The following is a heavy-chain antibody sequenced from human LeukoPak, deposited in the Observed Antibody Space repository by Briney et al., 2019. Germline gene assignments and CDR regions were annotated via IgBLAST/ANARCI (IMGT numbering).Heavy chain of an antibody. J-gene: IGHJ4*02. D-gene: IGHD5-12*01. Sequence: SETLSLTCTVSGGSISSYYWGWIRQPPGKGLEWIGSIYYSGSTYYNPSLKSRVTISVDTSKNQFSLKLSSVTAADTAVYYCARDRSSGYDYWGQGTLVTVSS. CDR2: IYYSGST. CDR3: ARDRSSGYDY. V-gene: IGHV4-39*07. CDR1: GGSISSYY.